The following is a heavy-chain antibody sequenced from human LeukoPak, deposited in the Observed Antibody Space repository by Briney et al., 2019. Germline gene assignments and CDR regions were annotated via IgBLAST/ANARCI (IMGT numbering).Heavy chain of an antibody. CDR2: IIPIFGTA. CDR1: GGTFSSYA. V-gene: IGHV1-69*13. Sequence: SVKVSCKASGGTFSSYAISWVRQAPGQGLKWMGGIIPIFGTANYAQKFQGRVTITADESTSTAYMELSSLRSEDTAVYYCARDVAYSSYDYYFDYWGQGTLVTVSS. J-gene: IGHJ4*02. CDR3: ARDVAYSSYDYYFDY. D-gene: IGHD5-12*01.